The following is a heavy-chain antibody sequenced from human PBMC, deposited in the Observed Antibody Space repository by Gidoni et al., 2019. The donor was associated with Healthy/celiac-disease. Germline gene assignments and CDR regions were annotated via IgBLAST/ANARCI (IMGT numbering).Heavy chain of an antibody. Sequence: QVQLVQSGAEVKKPGASVKVSCKASGYTFTSYYMHWVRQAPGQGLEWMGIINPSGGSTSYAQKFQGRVTMTRDTSTSTVYMELSSLRSEDTAVYYCARDSLYGDYVFGSDYWGQGTLVTVSS. J-gene: IGHJ4*02. V-gene: IGHV1-46*01. CDR3: ARDSLYGDYVFGSDY. D-gene: IGHD4-17*01. CDR1: GYTFTSYY. CDR2: INPSGGST.